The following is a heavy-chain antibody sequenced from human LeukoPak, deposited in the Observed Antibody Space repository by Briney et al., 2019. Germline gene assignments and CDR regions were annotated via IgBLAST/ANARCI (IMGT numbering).Heavy chain of an antibody. V-gene: IGHV4-59*12. CDR3: GRSGPGGITMVRGVRRLDY. CDR2: IYYSGST. D-gene: IGHD3-10*01. Sequence: KSSETLSLTCTVSGGSISSYYWSWIRQPPGKGLEWIGYIYYSGSTNYNPSLKSRVTISLDTSKNQFSLKLSSLTAADTAVDYYGRSGPGGITMVRGVRRLDYWGQGTLVTVSS. CDR1: GGSISSYY. J-gene: IGHJ4*02.